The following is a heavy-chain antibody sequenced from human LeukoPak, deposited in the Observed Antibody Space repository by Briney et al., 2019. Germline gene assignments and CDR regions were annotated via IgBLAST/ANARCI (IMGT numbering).Heavy chain of an antibody. D-gene: IGHD6-13*01. CDR3: ARALYSSSWPFDY. J-gene: IGHJ4*02. V-gene: IGHV4-31*03. Sequence: PSQTLSLTCTVSGGSISSGGYYWSWIRQHPGKGLEWIGYIYYSGSTYYNPSLKSRVTISVGTSKNQFSLKLSSVTAADTAVYYCARALYSSSWPFDYWGQGTLVTVSS. CDR2: IYYSGST. CDR1: GGSISSGGYY.